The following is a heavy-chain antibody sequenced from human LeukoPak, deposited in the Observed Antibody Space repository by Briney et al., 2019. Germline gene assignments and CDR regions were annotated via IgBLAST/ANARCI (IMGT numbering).Heavy chain of an antibody. J-gene: IGHJ4*02. CDR2: ISGSGGST. CDR1: GFTFSSYA. CDR3: AALHTGTFVDY. Sequence: GGSLRLSCAASGFTFSSYAMSWVRQAPGKGLEWVSAISGSGGSTYYADSVEGRFTISRDNSKNTLSLQMNSLRTGDTAVYYCAALHTGTFVDYWGQGTLVTVSS. V-gene: IGHV3-23*01. D-gene: IGHD4-17*01.